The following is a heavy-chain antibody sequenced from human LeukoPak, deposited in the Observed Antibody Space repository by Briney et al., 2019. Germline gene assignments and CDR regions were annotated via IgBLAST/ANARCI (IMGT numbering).Heavy chain of an antibody. CDR2: ISAYNGNT. J-gene: IGHJ6*03. CDR1: GYTFTSYG. D-gene: IGHD6-19*01. Sequence: ASVKVSCMASGYTFTSYGISWVRQAPGQGLEWMGWISAYNGNTNYAQKFQERVTITRDMSTSTAYMELSSLRSEDTAVYYCAAAAVAVGYYYMDVWGKGTTVTISS. V-gene: IGHV1-18*01. CDR3: AAAAVAVGYYYMDV.